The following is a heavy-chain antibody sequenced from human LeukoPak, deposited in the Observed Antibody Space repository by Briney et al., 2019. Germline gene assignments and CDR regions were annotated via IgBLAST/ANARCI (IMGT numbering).Heavy chain of an antibody. CDR2: IYSSGST. Sequence: SETLSLTCNVSGGSIRGYYWSWIRQPPGKGLEWIGYIYSSGSTNYNPSLKSRVTISVDTSKNQFSLKLSSVTTADTAVYYCARGGVVVIRDDAFDIWGQGTMVTVSS. J-gene: IGHJ3*02. D-gene: IGHD3-22*01. CDR1: GGSIRGYY. V-gene: IGHV4-59*12. CDR3: ARGGVVVIRDDAFDI.